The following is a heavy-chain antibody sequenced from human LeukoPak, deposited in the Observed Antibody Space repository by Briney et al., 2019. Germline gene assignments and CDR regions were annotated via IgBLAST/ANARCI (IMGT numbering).Heavy chain of an antibody. V-gene: IGHV4-34*01. CDR2: INHSGST. CDR1: GGSFSGYY. Sequence: SVTLSLTCAVYGGSFSGYYWSWIRQPPGKGLEWIGEINHSGSTNYNPSLKSRVNISVDTSKNQFSLKLSSVTAADTAVYYCARGRSGSFDWGQGTLVTVSS. D-gene: IGHD1-26*01. CDR3: ARGRSGSFD. J-gene: IGHJ4*02.